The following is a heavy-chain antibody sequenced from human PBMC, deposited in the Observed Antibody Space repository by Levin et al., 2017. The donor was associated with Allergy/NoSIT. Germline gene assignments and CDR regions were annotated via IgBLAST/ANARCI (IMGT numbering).Heavy chain of an antibody. D-gene: IGHD6-13*01. CDR1: GGSISSSY. J-gene: IGHJ6*02. CDR3: ARHGVGGSSWIPGYYYYYGMDV. CDR2: IYYSGST. V-gene: IGHV4-59*08. Sequence: PSQTLSLTCPVSGGSISSSYWSWIRQPPGKGLEWIGYIYYSGSTNYNPSLKSRVTISVDTSKNQFSLKLSSVTAADTAVYYCARHGVGGSSWIPGYYYYYGMDVWGQGTTVTVSS.